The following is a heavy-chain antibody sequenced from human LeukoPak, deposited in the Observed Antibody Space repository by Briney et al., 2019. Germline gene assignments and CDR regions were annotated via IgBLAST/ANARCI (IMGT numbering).Heavy chain of an antibody. V-gene: IGHV4-59*08. J-gene: IGHJ4*02. Sequence: PSETLSLTCTVSGVSITSFYWSWIRQPPGKGLEWIGYIYFSGSTNYNPSLKSRVTVSLDTTKNQVSLKLSSVSAADTAVYYCASTGYCIGGSCYSNYFDHWGQGTLVTVSS. CDR2: IYFSGST. CDR3: ASTGYCIGGSCYSNYFDH. CDR1: GVSITSFY. D-gene: IGHD2-15*01.